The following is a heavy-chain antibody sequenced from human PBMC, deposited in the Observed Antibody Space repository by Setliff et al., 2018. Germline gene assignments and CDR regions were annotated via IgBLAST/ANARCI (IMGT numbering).Heavy chain of an antibody. CDR1: GYTFTSYG. Sequence: GASVKVSCKASGYTFTSYGISWVRQAPGQGLEWMGWISAYNGNTNYAQKLQGRVTMTTDTSTSTAYMELSSLRSEDTAVCYCASHSPVVGGEYWGQGTLVTVSS. D-gene: IGHD3-16*01. CDR3: ASHSPVVGGEY. V-gene: IGHV1-18*01. J-gene: IGHJ4*02. CDR2: ISAYNGNT.